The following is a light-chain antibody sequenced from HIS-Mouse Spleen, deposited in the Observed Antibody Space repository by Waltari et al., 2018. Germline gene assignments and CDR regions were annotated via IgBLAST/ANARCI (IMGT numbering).Light chain of an antibody. J-gene: IGLJ2*01. V-gene: IGLV3-10*01. CDR2: EDS. Sequence: SYELTQPPSVSVSPGQTARITCSGDALPKKYAYWYQQKSGQAPVLAIYEDSKRPSGIPERFAGSRSGTMATLTISGGRVEDEADYYCYSTDSSGNHRVFGGGTKLTVL. CDR1: ALPKKY. CDR3: YSTDSSGNHRV.